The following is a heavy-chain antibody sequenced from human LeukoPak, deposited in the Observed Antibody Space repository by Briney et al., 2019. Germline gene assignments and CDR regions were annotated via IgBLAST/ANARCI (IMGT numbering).Heavy chain of an antibody. J-gene: IGHJ4*02. Sequence: GGSLRLSCAASGCTFSSYGMDWVRQAPGKGLEWVAFIRYDGSNKYYADSVKGRFTISRDNSKNTLYLQMNSLRAEDTAVYYCAKDLLESPYYDFWSGYYPLDYWGQGTLVTVSS. CDR3: AKDLLESPYYDFWSGYYPLDY. D-gene: IGHD3-3*01. CDR2: IRYDGSNK. V-gene: IGHV3-30*02. CDR1: GCTFSSYG.